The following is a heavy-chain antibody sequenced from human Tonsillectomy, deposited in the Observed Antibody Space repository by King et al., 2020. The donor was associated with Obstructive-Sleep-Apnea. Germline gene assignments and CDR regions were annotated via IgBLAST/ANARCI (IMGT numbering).Heavy chain of an antibody. Sequence: QLVQSGPVMKRPGVSLRISCKGSGYNLTNSFITWVRQTPGKGLECVGQIDPRDSYTDYSPSFQGRVTISIDNSITTAYLQWSSLRASDTAIYYCARFSMAGVHWGQGTLVTVSS. CDR1: GYNLTNSF. D-gene: IGHD2/OR15-2a*01. CDR3: ARFSMAGVH. V-gene: IGHV5-10-1*03. CDR2: IDPRDSYT. J-gene: IGHJ4*02.